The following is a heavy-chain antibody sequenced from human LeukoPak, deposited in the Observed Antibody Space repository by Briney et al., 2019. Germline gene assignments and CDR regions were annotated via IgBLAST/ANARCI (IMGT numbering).Heavy chain of an antibody. J-gene: IGHJ3*02. CDR3: ASEADYYDSSGYAFDI. D-gene: IGHD3-22*01. CDR2: ISTIFGTA. Sequence: ASVKVSCKASGGTFSSYAISWVRQAPRQGLEWMGGISTIFGTANYAQKFQGRVTITADKSTSTAYMELSSLRSEDTAVYYCASEADYYDSSGYAFDIWGQGTMVTVSS. V-gene: IGHV1-69*06. CDR1: GGTFSSYA.